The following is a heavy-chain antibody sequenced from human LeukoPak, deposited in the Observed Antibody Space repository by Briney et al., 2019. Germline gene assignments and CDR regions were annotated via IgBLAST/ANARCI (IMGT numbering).Heavy chain of an antibody. J-gene: IGHJ4*02. CDR3: ARIAVTYTFDY. Sequence: GGSLRLSCAASGFTFSSNWMSWVRQVPGKGLEWVANIKQDGSEKYYVDSVKGRFTISRDNAKNSLYLQMNSLRAEDTAVYYCARIAVTYTFDYWGQGTLVTVSS. V-gene: IGHV3-7*01. CDR1: GFTFSSNW. D-gene: IGHD4-17*01. CDR2: IKQDGSEK.